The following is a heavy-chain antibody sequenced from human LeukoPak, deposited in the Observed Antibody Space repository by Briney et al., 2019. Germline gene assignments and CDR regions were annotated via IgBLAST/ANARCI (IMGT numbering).Heavy chain of an antibody. J-gene: IGHJ4*02. V-gene: IGHV3-74*01. CDR3: ATGNYYDSRGYYTFGH. CDR2: IDSHGTST. D-gene: IGHD3-22*01. Sequence: PGGSLRLSCAASGFTFSSHWMHWVRQAPGKGLVWVSRIDSHGTSTIDADSVKGGFTISRNNAKNTLYLQMSSLRAEDTAVYYCATGNYYDSRGYYTFGHWGQGTLVTVSS. CDR1: GFTFSSHW.